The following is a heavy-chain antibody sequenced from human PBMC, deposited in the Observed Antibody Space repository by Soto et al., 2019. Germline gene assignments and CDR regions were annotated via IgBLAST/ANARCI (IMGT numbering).Heavy chain of an antibody. J-gene: IGHJ5*02. D-gene: IGHD3-10*01. CDR3: AKQTITAGMRYYDP. CDR1: GFTFSCCA. Sequence: EVQLLESGGGLVQPGGSLTLSCAASGFTFSCCAMSWVRQAPGKGLEWVSVISGGASTTLYADSVKGRFTISRDNSKNTLYLQMNSLRAEDTAVYYCAKQTITAGMRYYDPWGQGTQVTVSS. CDR2: ISGGASTT. V-gene: IGHV3-23*01.